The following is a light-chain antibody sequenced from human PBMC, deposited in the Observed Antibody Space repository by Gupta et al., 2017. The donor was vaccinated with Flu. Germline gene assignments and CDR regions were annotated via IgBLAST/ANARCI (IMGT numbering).Light chain of an antibody. Sequence: SLGERATINCKSSQSVLYSSNNKNYLAWYQQKPGQPPKLLIYWASTRESGVPDRFSGSGSGTDFTLTISSLQAEDVAVYYCQQYYSTPRTFGQGTKVEMK. CDR2: WAS. CDR1: QSVLYSSNNKNY. J-gene: IGKJ1*01. CDR3: QQYYSTPRT. V-gene: IGKV4-1*01.